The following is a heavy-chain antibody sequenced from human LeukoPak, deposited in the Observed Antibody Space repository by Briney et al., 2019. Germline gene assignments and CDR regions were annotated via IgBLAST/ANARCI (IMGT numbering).Heavy chain of an antibody. D-gene: IGHD2-2*01. V-gene: IGHV1-2*02. CDR1: GYTFTSYD. J-gene: IGHJ6*03. Sequence: AASVKVSCKASGYTFTSYDINWVRQATGQGLEWMGGFDPEDGETIYAQKFQGRVTMTRDTSISTAYMELSRLRSDDTAVYYCARGGVVVPAVPMDVWGKGTTITVSS. CDR3: ARGGVVVPAVPMDV. CDR2: FDPEDGET.